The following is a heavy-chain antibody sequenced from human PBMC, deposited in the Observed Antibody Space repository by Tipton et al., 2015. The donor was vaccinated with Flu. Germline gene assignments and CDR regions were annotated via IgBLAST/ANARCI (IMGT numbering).Heavy chain of an antibody. CDR2: ISGSGGST. D-gene: IGHD1-26*01. CDR3: ARDGRELLRGRNWFDP. Sequence: SLRLSCAASGFTFSSYAMSWVRQAPGKGLEWVSAISGSGGSTYYADSVKGRFTISRDNSKNTLYLQINTLTIEDTAVYYCARDGRELLRGRNWFDPWGQGTLVTVSS. J-gene: IGHJ5*02. CDR1: GFTFSSYA. V-gene: IGHV3-23*01.